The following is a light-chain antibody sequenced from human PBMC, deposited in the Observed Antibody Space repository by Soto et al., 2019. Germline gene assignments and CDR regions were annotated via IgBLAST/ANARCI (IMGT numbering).Light chain of an antibody. Sequence: EIQMTQSPPTLSTSVGDRVTITCRASQSISSWLAWYQQKPGKAPKLLIYKASSLESGVPSRFSGSGSGTEFTLTISSLQPDDFATYYCQQYNSYSYTFGQGTKLEIK. CDR3: QQYNSYSYT. V-gene: IGKV1-5*03. J-gene: IGKJ2*01. CDR1: QSISSW. CDR2: KAS.